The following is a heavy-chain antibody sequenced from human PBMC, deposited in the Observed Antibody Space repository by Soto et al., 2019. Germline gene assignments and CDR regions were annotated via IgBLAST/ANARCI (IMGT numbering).Heavy chain of an antibody. Sequence: SETLSLTCTVSGGSISSGDYYWSWIRQPPGKGLEWIGYIYYSGSTYYNPSLKSRVTISVDTSKNQFSLKLSSVTAADTAVYYCASFSSRAVTYNWFDPWGQGTLVTVS. CDR3: ASFSSRAVTYNWFDP. V-gene: IGHV4-30-4*01. D-gene: IGHD4-17*01. CDR1: GGSISSGDYY. J-gene: IGHJ5*02. CDR2: IYYSGST.